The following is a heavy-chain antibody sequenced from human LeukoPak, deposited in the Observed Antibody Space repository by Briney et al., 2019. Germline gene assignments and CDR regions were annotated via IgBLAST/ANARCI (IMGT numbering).Heavy chain of an antibody. CDR1: GGSFSGYY. Sequence: PSETLSLTCAVYGGSFSGYYWSWIRQPPGKGLEWIGEINHGGSTNYNPSLKSRVTISVDTSKNQFSLKLSSVTAADTAVYYCAREGSSSLMFDYWGQGTLVTVSS. V-gene: IGHV4-34*01. CDR3: AREGSSSLMFDY. CDR2: INHGGST. J-gene: IGHJ4*02. D-gene: IGHD6-6*01.